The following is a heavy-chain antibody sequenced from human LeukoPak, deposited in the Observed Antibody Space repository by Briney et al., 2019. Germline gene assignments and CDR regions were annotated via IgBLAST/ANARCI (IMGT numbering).Heavy chain of an antibody. CDR3: ARGSFYYYFDY. J-gene: IGHJ4*02. D-gene: IGHD1-26*01. CDR2: TYSSGST. V-gene: IGHV4-59*01. Sequence: SETLSLTCTVSGGSISSYYWSWIRQPPGKGLEWIGFTYSSGSTNSNPSLRSRVTISVDTFKNQFSLKLSSVTAADTAVYFCARGSFYYYFDYWGQGTLLTVSS. CDR1: GGSISSYY.